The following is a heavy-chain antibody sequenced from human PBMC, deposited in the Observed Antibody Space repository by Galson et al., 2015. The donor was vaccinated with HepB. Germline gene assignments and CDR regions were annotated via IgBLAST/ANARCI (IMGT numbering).Heavy chain of an antibody. J-gene: IGHJ4*02. D-gene: IGHD5-24*01. CDR1: GGTFSSYA. V-gene: IGHV1-69*13. CDR2: IIPIFGTA. Sequence: SVKVSCKASGGTFSSYAISWVRQAPGQGLEWMGGIIPIFGTANYAQKFQGRVTITADESTSTAYMELSSLRSEDTAVYYCATPLRRDGYNFVGLDYWGQGTLVTVSS. CDR3: ATPLRRDGYNFVGLDY.